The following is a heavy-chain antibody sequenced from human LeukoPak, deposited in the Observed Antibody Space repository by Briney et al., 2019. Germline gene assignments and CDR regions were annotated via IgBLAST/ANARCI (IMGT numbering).Heavy chain of an antibody. Sequence: SETLSLTCTVSGGSISSYYWSWIRQPPGKGPEWIGYIYYSGSTNYNPSLKSRVTISVDTSKNQFSLKLSSVTAADTAVYYCASHSNYYYYYYYYMDVWGKGTTVTVSS. CDR2: IYYSGST. D-gene: IGHD4-11*01. J-gene: IGHJ6*03. V-gene: IGHV4-59*08. CDR3: ASHSNYYYYYYYYMDV. CDR1: GGSISSYY.